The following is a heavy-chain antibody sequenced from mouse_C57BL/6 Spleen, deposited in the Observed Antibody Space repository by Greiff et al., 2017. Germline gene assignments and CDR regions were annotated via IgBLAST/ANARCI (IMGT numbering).Heavy chain of an antibody. D-gene: IGHD2-4*01. J-gene: IGHJ4*01. CDR1: GYAFSSYW. V-gene: IGHV1-80*01. CDR2: IYPGDGDT. Sequence: QVQLQQSGAELVKPGASVKISCKASGYAFSSYWMNWVKQRPGKGLEWIGQIYPGDGDTNYNGKFKGKATLTADKSSSTAYMQHSSVNSEDSAVYYCASEGRIYYDCDRGGYYAMDYWGQGTSVTVSS. CDR3: ASEGRIYYDCDRGGYYAMDY.